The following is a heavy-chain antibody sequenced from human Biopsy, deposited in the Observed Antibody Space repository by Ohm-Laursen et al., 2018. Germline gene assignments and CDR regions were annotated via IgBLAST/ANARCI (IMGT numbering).Heavy chain of an antibody. CDR1: GASISSAAYH. CDR2: ISHSGST. J-gene: IGHJ5*02. V-gene: IGHV4-31*01. D-gene: IGHD6-13*01. CDR3: AGATSGTSLYDP. Sequence: SDTLSLTWPVSGASISSAAYHWSWIRQLPGKGLEWIGYISHSGSTSYNPSLRSLVTISTDTSTNQFSLKVRSVTAADTAMYYCAGATSGTSLYDPWGQGILVTVSS.